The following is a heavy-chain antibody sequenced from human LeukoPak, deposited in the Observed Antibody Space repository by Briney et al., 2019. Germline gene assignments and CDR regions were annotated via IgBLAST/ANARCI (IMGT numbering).Heavy chain of an antibody. D-gene: IGHD3-3*01. Sequence: ASVKVSCKASGGTFSSYAISWVRQAPGQGLEWMGRIIPIFGTANYAQEFQGRVTITTDESTSTAYMELSSLRSEDTAVYYCARASRIHVLRFLEWLSYWGQGTLVTVSS. J-gene: IGHJ4*02. CDR2: IIPIFGTA. CDR3: ARASRIHVLRFLEWLSY. V-gene: IGHV1-69*05. CDR1: GGTFSSYA.